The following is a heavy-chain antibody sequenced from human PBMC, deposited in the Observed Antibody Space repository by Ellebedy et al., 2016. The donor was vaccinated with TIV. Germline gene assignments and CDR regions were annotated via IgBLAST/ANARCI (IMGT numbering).Heavy chain of an antibody. V-gene: IGHV3-48*03. D-gene: IGHD4-23*01. CDR3: ARNHEAYGGKVAPGFAGY. CDR1: GFTFSSYE. J-gene: IGHJ4*02. Sequence: GESLKISCAASGFTFSSYEMNWVRQAPGKGLEWVSYISSSGSTIYYADSVKGRFTISRDNAKNSLYLRMNSLRAEDTTVYYCARNHEAYGGKVAPGFAGYWGQGTLVTVSS. CDR2: ISSSGSTI.